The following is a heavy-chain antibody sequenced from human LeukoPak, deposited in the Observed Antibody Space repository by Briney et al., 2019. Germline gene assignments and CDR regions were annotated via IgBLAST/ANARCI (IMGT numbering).Heavy chain of an antibody. D-gene: IGHD3-22*01. J-gene: IGHJ4*02. V-gene: IGHV3-23*01. CDR2: ISNDGGGT. CDR1: GFIFNNYG. CDR3: AKGSSGYFFDL. Sequence: GGSLRLSSAASGFIFNNYGLVWVRQAPGKGLEWVSAISNDGGGTTYADFVKGRFSVSRDNSKNTLFLQMNSLRAEDTALYYCAKGSSGYFFDLWGQGTLVTVSS.